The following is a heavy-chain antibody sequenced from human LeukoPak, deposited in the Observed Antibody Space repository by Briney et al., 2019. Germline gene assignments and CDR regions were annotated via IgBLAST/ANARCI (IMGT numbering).Heavy chain of an antibody. CDR3: AKGRYRSGWYPPLFDY. Sequence: GGSLRLSCAASGFMFDDYAMHWVRQAPGKGLEWVSLITWDGGGTYYADSVKTRFTISRDNSKNALYLQMNSLRVEDTAFYYCAKGRYRSGWYPPLFDYWGPGTLVTVSS. CDR1: GFMFDDYA. J-gene: IGHJ4*02. V-gene: IGHV3-43D*03. CDR2: ITWDGGGT. D-gene: IGHD6-19*01.